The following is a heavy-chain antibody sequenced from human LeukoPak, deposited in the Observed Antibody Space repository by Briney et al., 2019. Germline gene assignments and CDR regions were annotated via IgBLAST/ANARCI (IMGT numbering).Heavy chain of an antibody. CDR1: GFTFSDYW. J-gene: IGHJ4*02. CDR3: ARPPTTVVTPADY. D-gene: IGHD4-23*01. V-gene: IGHV3-7*01. Sequence: GGSLRLSCAASGFTFSDYWMSWVRQAPGKGLEWVANIKQDGTEKYYVDSVKGRFTISRDNAKNSLHLQMNSLRAEDTAVYYCARPPTTVVTPADYWGQGTLVTVSS. CDR2: IKQDGTEK.